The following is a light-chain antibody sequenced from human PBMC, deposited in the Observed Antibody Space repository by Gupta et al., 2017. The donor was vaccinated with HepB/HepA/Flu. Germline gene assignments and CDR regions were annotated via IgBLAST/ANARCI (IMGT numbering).Light chain of an antibody. CDR1: ALPKKH. Sequence: SYELTQPHSVSVSLGKIARITCSGEALPKKHAYWYQQKPGQFPVLMIYKDTERPSGVPERLSGSSSGTVVTLTISGVLAEDEADYYCLSADSSGTYWVFGGGTKLTVL. V-gene: IGLV3-16*01. CDR3: LSADSSGTYWV. J-gene: IGLJ3*02. CDR2: KDT.